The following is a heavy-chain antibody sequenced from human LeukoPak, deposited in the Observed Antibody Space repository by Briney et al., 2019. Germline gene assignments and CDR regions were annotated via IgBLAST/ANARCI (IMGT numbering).Heavy chain of an antibody. CDR3: ATYRQVLLPFES. V-gene: IGHV3-21*04. D-gene: IGHD2-8*02. J-gene: IGHJ4*02. CDR1: GFTFSSYS. CDR2: IFPSGGEI. Sequence: GGSLRLSCAASGFTFSSYSLNWVRQPPGKGLEWVSSIFPSGGEIHYADSVRGRFTISRDNSKSTLSLQMNSLRAEDTAIYYCATYRQVLLPFESWGQGTLVTVSS.